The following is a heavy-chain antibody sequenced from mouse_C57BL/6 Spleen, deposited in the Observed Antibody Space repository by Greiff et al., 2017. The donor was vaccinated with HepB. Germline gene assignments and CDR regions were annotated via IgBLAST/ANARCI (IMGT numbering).Heavy chain of an antibody. CDR1: GFNIKDYY. CDR3: APLLGRWYFDV. D-gene: IGHD4-1*01. J-gene: IGHJ1*03. CDR2: IDPEDGET. V-gene: IGHV14-2*01. Sequence: EVKLMESGAELVKPGASVKLSCTASGFNIKDYYMHWVKQRTEQGLEWIGRIDPEDGETKYAPKFQGKATITADTSSNTAYLQLSSLTSEDTAVYYCAPLLGRWYFDVWGTGTTVTVSS.